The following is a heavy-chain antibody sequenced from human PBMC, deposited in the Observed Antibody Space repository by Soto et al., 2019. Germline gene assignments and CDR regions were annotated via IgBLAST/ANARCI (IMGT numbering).Heavy chain of an antibody. V-gene: IGHV4-31*03. CDR3: ATARYGDSSHYYYGMDV. CDR2: IYYSGST. Sequence: SEPLSLTGTVSGGSISIGGYYWSWMRQHPGKGLEWIGYIYYSGSTYYNPSLKSRVTISVDTSKNQFSLKLSSVTAADTAVYYCATARYGDSSHYYYGMDVWGQGTTVTVSS. CDR1: GGSISIGGYY. J-gene: IGHJ6*02. D-gene: IGHD4-17*01.